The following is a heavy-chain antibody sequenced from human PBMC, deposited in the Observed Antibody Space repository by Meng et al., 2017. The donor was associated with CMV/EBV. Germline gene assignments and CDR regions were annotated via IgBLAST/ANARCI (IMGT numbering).Heavy chain of an antibody. Sequence: SLKISCAASGFTFDDYAMHWVRQAPGKGLEWVSGISWNSGSIGYADSVKGRFTISRDNAKNSLYLQMNSLRAEDTAVYYCASDQPSAYDSSGYYHYWGQGTLVTVSS. CDR3: ASDQPSAYDSSGYYHY. J-gene: IGHJ4*02. V-gene: IGHV3-9*01. CDR2: ISWNSGSI. D-gene: IGHD3-22*01. CDR1: GFTFDDYA.